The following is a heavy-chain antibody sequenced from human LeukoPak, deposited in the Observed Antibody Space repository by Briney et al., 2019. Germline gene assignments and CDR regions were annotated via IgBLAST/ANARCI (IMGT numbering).Heavy chain of an antibody. J-gene: IGHJ4*02. Sequence: PGGSLRRSCAASGFTFSSYEMNWVRQAPGKGLEWVSYISSSGSTIYYADSVKGRFTISRDNAKNSLYLQMDNLRGDDTAVCYCTKDGLRGYDYDYWGQGTLVTVSS. CDR3: TKDGLRGYDYDY. D-gene: IGHD5-12*01. CDR2: ISSSGSTI. CDR1: GFTFSSYE. V-gene: IGHV3-48*03.